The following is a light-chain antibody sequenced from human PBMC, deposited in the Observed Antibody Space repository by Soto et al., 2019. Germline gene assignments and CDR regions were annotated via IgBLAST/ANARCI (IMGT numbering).Light chain of an antibody. CDR2: GAS. CDR1: QSVSSSF. V-gene: IGKV3-20*01. J-gene: IGKJ1*01. CDR3: QQYGSSPVT. Sequence: EIVLTQSPGTLSLSPGERATLSCRASQSVSSSFLAWYQQKPGQAPRLLIYGASGRATGIPDRFSGSGSGTDFTLSISRLEPEDFAVYYCQQYGSSPVTFGQGTKVEIK.